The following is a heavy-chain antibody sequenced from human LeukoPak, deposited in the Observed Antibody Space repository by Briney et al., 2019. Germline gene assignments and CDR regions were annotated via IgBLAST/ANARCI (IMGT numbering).Heavy chain of an antibody. V-gene: IGHV4-38-2*01. CDR2: IYHSGST. D-gene: IGHD3-10*01. Sequence: SGTLSLTCAVSGYSISSGYYWGWIRQPPGKGLEWVGSIYHSGSTYYNPSLKSRVTISVDTSKNQFSLKLNSVTAADTAVYYCARVVGILWFGELSPWGQGTLVTVSS. CDR1: GYSISSGYY. J-gene: IGHJ5*02. CDR3: ARVVGILWFGELSP.